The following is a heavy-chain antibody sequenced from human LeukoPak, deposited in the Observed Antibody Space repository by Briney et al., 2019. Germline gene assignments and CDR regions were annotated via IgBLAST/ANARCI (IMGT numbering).Heavy chain of an antibody. V-gene: IGHV3-53*01. Sequence: GGSLRLSCVASGLSVSNNYMNWVRQAPGGGLEWVSALYLGGNTYYVDSVRGRFTISRDNSKNTLYLQMNSLRAEDTAIYYCMAAAGYNYGQCWGQGTLVTVSS. D-gene: IGHD5-18*01. CDR2: LYLGGNT. CDR3: MAAAGYNYGQC. J-gene: IGHJ4*02. CDR1: GLSVSNNY.